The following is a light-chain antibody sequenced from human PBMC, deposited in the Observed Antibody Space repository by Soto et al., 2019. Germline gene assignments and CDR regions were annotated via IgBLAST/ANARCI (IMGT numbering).Light chain of an antibody. CDR1: QGIANE. CDR2: AAS. V-gene: IGKV1-17*01. CDR3: LQHNSYPLT. Sequence: DLPMTQSPSSLSASVGDRVTFTCRASQGIANELAWYQQKPTKAPKRLIYAASSLQSGVPSRFSGGGAGTEFTLTISSLQPEDFGTYYCLQHNSYPLTFGGGTTVEI. J-gene: IGKJ4*01.